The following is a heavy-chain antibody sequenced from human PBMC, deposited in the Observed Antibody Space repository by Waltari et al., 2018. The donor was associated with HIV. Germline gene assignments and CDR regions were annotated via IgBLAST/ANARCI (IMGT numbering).Heavy chain of an antibody. CDR3: ARDRGGTGGWFDP. CDR1: AFTFSAYY. D-gene: IGHD2-8*02. CDR2: ISSIGSTI. V-gene: IGHV3-11*01. J-gene: IGHJ5*02. Sequence: QVQLVESGGGLVKPGGPLRLSCAASAFTFSAYYMTWIRKASGKGLGGVSYISSIGSTIYYADSVKGRFTISRDNAKNSLYLQMNSLRAEDTAVYYCARDRGGTGGWFDPWGQGTLVTVSS.